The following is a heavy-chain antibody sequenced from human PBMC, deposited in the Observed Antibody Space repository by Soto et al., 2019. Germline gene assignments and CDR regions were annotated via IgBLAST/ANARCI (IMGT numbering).Heavy chain of an antibody. V-gene: IGHV3-66*01. J-gene: IGHJ4*02. CDR2: IYSGGVT. CDR1: GFTVSSNY. Sequence: VGSLRLSCAASGFTVSSNYVSWVRQAPGKGLEWVSVIYSGGVTYYADSVRGRFSISRDISENTVFLQMNSLTAEDTAVYYCASLYGEIWRGFYKGSADYWGQGPLVPSPQ. D-gene: IGHD3-3*01. CDR3: ASLYGEIWRGFYKGSADY.